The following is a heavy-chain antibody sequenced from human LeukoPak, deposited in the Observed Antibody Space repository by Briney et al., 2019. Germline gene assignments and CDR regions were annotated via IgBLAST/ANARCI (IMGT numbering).Heavy chain of an antibody. CDR2: INPNSGGT. D-gene: IGHD3-3*01. CDR3: ARGALLRFSYYFDY. V-gene: IGHV1-2*02. J-gene: IGHJ4*02. CDR1: GYTFTGYY. Sequence: ASVKVSCKASGYTFTGYYMHWVRQAPGQGLEWMGWINPNSGGTNYAQKFQGRVTMTRDTSISTAYMELSRLRSDDTAVYYCARGALLRFSYYFDYWGQGTLVTVSS.